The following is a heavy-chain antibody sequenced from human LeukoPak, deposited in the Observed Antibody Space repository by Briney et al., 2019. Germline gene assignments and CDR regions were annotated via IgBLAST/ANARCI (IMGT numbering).Heavy chain of an antibody. J-gene: IGHJ4*02. V-gene: IGHV4-34*01. Sequence: SETLSLTCAVYGGSFSGYYWTWIRQPPGKGLEWIGEINHSESTNHSPSLKSRVTISVDTSKNQFSLKLSSVTAADTAVYYCARRVDYYGSGSAPCAFYFDSWGLGNMVTVSS. CDR1: GGSFSGYY. CDR2: INHSEST. D-gene: IGHD3-10*01. CDR3: ARRVDYYGSGSAPCAFYFDS.